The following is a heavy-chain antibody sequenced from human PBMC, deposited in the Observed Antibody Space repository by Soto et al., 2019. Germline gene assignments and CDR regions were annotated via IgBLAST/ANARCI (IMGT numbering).Heavy chain of an antibody. CDR3: ARDMDCSSTSFYLFDY. CDR2: ITPIFGTA. D-gene: IGHD2-2*01. J-gene: IGHJ4*02. Sequence: SVKVSCKASGGTFSSYAISWVRQAPGQGLEWMGGITPIFGTANYAQKFQGRVTITADESTSTADMELRSLRSEDTAVYYCARDMDCSSTSFYLFDYWGPGILVTVSS. CDR1: GGTFSSYA. V-gene: IGHV1-69*13.